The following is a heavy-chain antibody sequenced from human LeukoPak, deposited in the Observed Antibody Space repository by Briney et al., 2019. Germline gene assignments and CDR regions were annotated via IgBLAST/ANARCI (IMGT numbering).Heavy chain of an antibody. CDR2: IYYSGST. CDR3: ARGIQLWLRLDY. D-gene: IGHD5-18*01. V-gene: IGHV4-59*06. CDR1: GGSISSYY. Sequence: PSETLSLTCTVSGGSISSYYWGWIRQHPGKGLEWIGYIYYSGSTYYNPSLKSRVTISVDTSKNQFSLKLSSVTAADTAVYYCARGIQLWLRLDYWGQGTLVTVSS. J-gene: IGHJ4*02.